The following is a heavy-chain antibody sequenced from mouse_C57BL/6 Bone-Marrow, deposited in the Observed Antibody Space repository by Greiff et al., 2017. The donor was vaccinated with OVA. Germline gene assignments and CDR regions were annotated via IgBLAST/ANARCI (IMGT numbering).Heavy chain of an antibody. CDR1: GYSFTSYY. V-gene: IGHV1-66*01. J-gene: IGHJ4*01. CDR3: AREDYDGYAMDY. D-gene: IGHD2-4*01. CDR2: IYPGSGNT. Sequence: VQLQESGPELVKPGASVKISCKASGYSFTSYYIHWVKQRPGQGLEWIGWIYPGSGNTKYNEKFKGKATLTADTSSSTAYMQLSSLTSEDSAVYYGAREDYDGYAMDYWGQGTSVTVSS.